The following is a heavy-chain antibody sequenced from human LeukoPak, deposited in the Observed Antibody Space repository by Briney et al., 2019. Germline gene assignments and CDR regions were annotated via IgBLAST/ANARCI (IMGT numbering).Heavy chain of an antibody. V-gene: IGHV1-69*01. CDR1: GGTFSSYA. Sequence: SVKVSCKASGGTFSSYAISWVRQAPGQGLEWMGGIIPIFGTANYAQKFQGRVTITADESTSTAYMELRSLRSDGTAVYYCARSRCSGGSCYSSRYFGYWGQGTLVTVSS. D-gene: IGHD2-15*01. CDR2: IIPIFGTA. J-gene: IGHJ4*02. CDR3: ARSRCSGGSCYSSRYFGY.